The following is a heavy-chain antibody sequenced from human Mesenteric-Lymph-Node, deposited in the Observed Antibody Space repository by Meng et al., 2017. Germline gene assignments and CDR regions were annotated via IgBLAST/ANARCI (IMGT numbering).Heavy chain of an antibody. Sequence: GESLKISCAASGFTFSSYEMNWVRQAPGKGLEWVSGINWNGGSTGYADSVKGRFTISRDNAKNSLYLQMNSLRAEDTALYYCARGGIVATIFSPFDYWGQGTLVTVSS. D-gene: IGHD5-12*01. CDR2: INWNGGST. J-gene: IGHJ4*02. CDR3: ARGGIVATIFSPFDY. CDR1: GFTFSSYE. V-gene: IGHV3-20*04.